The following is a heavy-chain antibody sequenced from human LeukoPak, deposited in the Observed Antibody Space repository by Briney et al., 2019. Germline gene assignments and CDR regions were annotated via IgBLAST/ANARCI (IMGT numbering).Heavy chain of an antibody. J-gene: IGHJ4*02. CDR2: IHHSGST. Sequence: PSGTLSLTCAVSGGSISSSHWWSWVRQPPGKGLEWIGEIHHSGSTNYNPSLKSRVTISVDKFKNQFSLKLSSVTAADTAVYYCASKLTAVASYFDCWGQGTLVTVSS. CDR3: ASKLTAVASYFDC. V-gene: IGHV4-4*02. CDR1: GGSISSSHW. D-gene: IGHD6-19*01.